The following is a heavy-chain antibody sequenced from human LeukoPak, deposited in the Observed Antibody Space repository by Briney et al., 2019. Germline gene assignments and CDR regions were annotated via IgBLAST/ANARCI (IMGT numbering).Heavy chain of an antibody. J-gene: IGHJ5*02. D-gene: IGHD2-15*01. CDR2: INPNTGDT. V-gene: IGHV1-2*04. CDR1: GYTFTGYH. Sequence: ASVKVSCKASGYTFTGYHMHWVRQAPGRGFEWMGWINPNTGDTNYAQTFQDWVTMTTDTSIRTAYMELSSLRSEDTAMYYCARKNYCSGGSCYSRGWFDPWGQGTLVTVSS. CDR3: ARKNYCSGGSCYSRGWFDP.